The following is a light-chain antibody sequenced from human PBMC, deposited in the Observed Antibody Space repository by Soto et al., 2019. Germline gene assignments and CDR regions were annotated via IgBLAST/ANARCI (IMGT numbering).Light chain of an antibody. CDR2: LAS. V-gene: IGKV2-28*01. J-gene: IGKJ1*01. Sequence: DILMTQSPLSLPVTPGEPASISCRSSQSLLQSNGNNYLDWYLQKPGQSPQLLMYLASNRAYGVPDRFSGSGSGTEFTLKISRVEAEDVGVYYCMQALQTPRFGQGTKVEIK. CDR1: QSLLQSNGNNY. CDR3: MQALQTPR.